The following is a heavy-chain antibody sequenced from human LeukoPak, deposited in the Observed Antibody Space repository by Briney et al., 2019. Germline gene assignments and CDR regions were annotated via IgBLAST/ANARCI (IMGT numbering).Heavy chain of an antibody. J-gene: IGHJ4*02. D-gene: IGHD3-10*01. CDR2: IYYSGST. CDR3: ARSGGDRVEMPTIIDY. V-gene: IGHV4-31*03. Sequence: PSQTLSLTCTVSGGSISSGGYYWSWIRQHPGKGLEWIGYIYYSGSTYYNPSLKSRVTISVDTSKNQFSLRLSSVTAADTAVYYCARSGGDRVEMPTIIDYWGQGTLVIVSS. CDR1: GGSISSGGYY.